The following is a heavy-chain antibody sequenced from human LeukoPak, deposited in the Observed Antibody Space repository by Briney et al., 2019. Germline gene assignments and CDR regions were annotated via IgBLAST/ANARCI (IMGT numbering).Heavy chain of an antibody. CDR3: ARRAGSGSYSYFDY. Sequence: GESLKISCKGSGYSFTNYWIGWVRQMPGEGLEWMGIIYPGDSDTRYSPSLQGQVTISADKSISTAYLQWSSLKASDTATYYCARRAGSGSYSYFDYWGQGTLVTVSS. D-gene: IGHD3-10*01. CDR2: IYPGDSDT. CDR1: GYSFTNYW. J-gene: IGHJ4*02. V-gene: IGHV5-51*01.